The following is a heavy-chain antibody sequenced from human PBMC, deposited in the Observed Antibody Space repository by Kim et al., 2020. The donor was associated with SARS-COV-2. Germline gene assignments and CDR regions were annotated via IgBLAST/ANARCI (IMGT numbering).Heavy chain of an antibody. CDR3: AKESYYYDSSGPDFDY. Sequence: SVKGRFTISRDNSKNTLYLQMNSLSAEDTAVYYCAKESYYYDSSGPDFDYWGQGTLVTVSS. D-gene: IGHD3-22*01. V-gene: IGHV3-23*01. J-gene: IGHJ4*02.